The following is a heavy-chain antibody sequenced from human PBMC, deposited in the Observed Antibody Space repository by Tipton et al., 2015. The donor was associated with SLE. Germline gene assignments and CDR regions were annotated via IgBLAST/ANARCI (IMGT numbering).Heavy chain of an antibody. CDR2: ISSSSRYI. CDR1: GFTFDDYA. D-gene: IGHD3-10*01. Sequence: SLRLSCAASGFTFDDYAMHWVRQAPGKGLEWLSSISSSSRYIYHAESLKGRFTISRDNAKNSLYLQMNSLRAEDTAVYYCAMGRGWFREFDYWGQGTLVTVSS. J-gene: IGHJ4*02. V-gene: IGHV3-21*03. CDR3: AMGRGWFREFDY.